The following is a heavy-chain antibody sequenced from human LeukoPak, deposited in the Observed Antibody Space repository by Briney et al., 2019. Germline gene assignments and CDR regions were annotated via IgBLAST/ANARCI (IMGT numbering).Heavy chain of an antibody. V-gene: IGHV3-49*03. J-gene: IGHJ4*02. CDR1: GFTFGDYP. CDR3: SRGSGWLSVY. CDR2: ISGGTT. D-gene: IGHD6-19*01. Sequence: PGGSLRLSCTASGFTFGDYPMSWFRQAPGKGLEWIGFISGGTTEYAASVKGRFTISRDDSTSNAYLQMDSLTTEDTAVYYCSRGSGWLSVYWGQGTLVTVSS.